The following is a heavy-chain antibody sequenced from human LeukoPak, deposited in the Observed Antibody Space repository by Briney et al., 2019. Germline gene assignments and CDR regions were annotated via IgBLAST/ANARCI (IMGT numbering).Heavy chain of an antibody. J-gene: IGHJ4*02. V-gene: IGHV3-7*04. CDR3: ARDPYDSSWGLCYFDY. CDR2: IKQDGSDK. Sequence: GGSLRLSCAVPGFAFSSYGMSWVRQAPGKGLEWVANIKQDGSDKYYVDSVKGRFTISRDNAKNSLYLQMNSLRAEDTAVYYCARDPYDSSWGLCYFDYWGQGNLVTVSS. D-gene: IGHD3-22*01. CDR1: GFAFSSYG.